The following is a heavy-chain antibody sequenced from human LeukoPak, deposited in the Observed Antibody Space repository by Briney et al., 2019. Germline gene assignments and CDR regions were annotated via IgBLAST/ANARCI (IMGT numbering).Heavy chain of an antibody. CDR2: ISGDGGST. J-gene: IGHJ4*02. CDR3: ASESETSGWYDY. Sequence: GGSLRLSCAASGFIFDNYAIHWVRQAPGKGLEWVSLISGDGGSTFYADSVSGRFTISRDNTRKSLSIQMSSLRGEDTALYYCASESETSGWYDYWGQGTLVTVSS. D-gene: IGHD6-19*01. CDR1: GFIFDNYA. V-gene: IGHV3-43*02.